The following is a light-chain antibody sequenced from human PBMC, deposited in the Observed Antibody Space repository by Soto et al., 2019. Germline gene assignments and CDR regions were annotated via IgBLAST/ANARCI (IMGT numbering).Light chain of an antibody. Sequence: QPVLTQPPSASASLGASVKLTCILSSGHSSYAIAWHQHQPEKGPRYVLKINSDGTHTKGDGIPDRFSGSSSGAERCLTISSLQSEDEADYYCQIWGTGSQRVFGGGTKLTVL. J-gene: IGLJ3*02. CDR3: QIWGTGSQRV. CDR1: SGHSSYA. CDR2: INSDGTH. V-gene: IGLV4-69*02.